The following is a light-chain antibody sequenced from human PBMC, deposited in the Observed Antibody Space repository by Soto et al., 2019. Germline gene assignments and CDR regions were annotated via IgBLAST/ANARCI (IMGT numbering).Light chain of an antibody. CDR1: QDISSF. Sequence: DIQLTQSPSFLSASVGDRVTITCRASQDISSFLAWYQQKPGKAPNFLIYGASTLQSGVPSRFSGRGSGTEFTLTSSSLQPEDFATYYCQQIKSYPHFGQGTRLEIK. V-gene: IGKV1-9*01. CDR2: GAS. CDR3: QQIKSYPH. J-gene: IGKJ5*01.